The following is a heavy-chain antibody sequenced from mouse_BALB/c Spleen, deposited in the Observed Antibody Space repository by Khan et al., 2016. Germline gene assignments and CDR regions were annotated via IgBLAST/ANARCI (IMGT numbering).Heavy chain of an antibody. CDR3: ARDGWGYYAIDY. CDR2: IWGDGST. Sequence: VQLQESGPGLVAPSQSLSITCTVSGFSLIAYGVNWVRQPPGKGLEWLGMIWGDGSTDYNSALKSRLNITKDNSKSQVFLTMNSLQSDDTARYYCARDGWGYYAIDYWGQGTSVTVSS. J-gene: IGHJ4*01. D-gene: IGHD2-2*01. V-gene: IGHV2-6-7*01. CDR1: GFSLIAYG.